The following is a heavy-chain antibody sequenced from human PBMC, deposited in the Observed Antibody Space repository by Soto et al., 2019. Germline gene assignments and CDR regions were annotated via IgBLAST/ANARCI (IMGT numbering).Heavy chain of an antibody. J-gene: IGHJ4*02. CDR2: ISGSGGST. CDR3: AKEAPRYCSSTSCYDYFDY. Sequence: GGSLRLSCAASGFTFSSYAMSWVRQAPGKGLEWVSAISGSGGSTYYADSVKGRFTISRDNSKNTLYLQMNSLRAEDTAVYYCAKEAPRYCSSTSCYDYFDYWGQGTLVTVSS. D-gene: IGHD2-2*01. CDR1: GFTFSSYA. V-gene: IGHV3-23*01.